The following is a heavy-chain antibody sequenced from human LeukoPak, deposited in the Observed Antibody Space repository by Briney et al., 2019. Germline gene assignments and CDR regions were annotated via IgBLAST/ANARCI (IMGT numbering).Heavy chain of an antibody. CDR2: INPNSGGT. CDR3: ARAFRRIAAANRLMDV. V-gene: IGHV1-2*02. Sequence: ASVKVSCKASGYTFTGYYIHWVRQAPGQGLEWMGWINPNSGGTNYAQKFQGRVTMTRDTSISTAYMELSRLRSDDTAVYYCARAFRRIAAANRLMDVWGKGTTVTISS. J-gene: IGHJ6*04. D-gene: IGHD6-13*01. CDR1: GYTFTGYY.